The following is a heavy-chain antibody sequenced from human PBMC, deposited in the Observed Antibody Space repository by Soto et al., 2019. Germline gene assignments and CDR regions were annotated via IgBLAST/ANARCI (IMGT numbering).Heavy chain of an antibody. Sequence: SETLSLTCTVSGGSISSGGYYWSWIRQHPGKGLEWIGYIYYSGSTYYNPSLKSRITISVETSKNQLSLKLSSVTAAGTAVYYWARARWFGELPAYAFDIWGQGTMVTVSS. CDR1: GGSISSGGYY. V-gene: IGHV4-31*03. CDR3: ARARWFGELPAYAFDI. D-gene: IGHD3-10*01. CDR2: IYYSGST. J-gene: IGHJ3*02.